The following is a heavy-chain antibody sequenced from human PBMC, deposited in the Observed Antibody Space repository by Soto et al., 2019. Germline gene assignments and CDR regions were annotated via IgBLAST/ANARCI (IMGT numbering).Heavy chain of an antibody. CDR3: ARDHIDGWKIDY. J-gene: IGHJ4*02. D-gene: IGHD6-19*01. CDR2: IRQDGNEN. V-gene: IGHV3-7*01. Sequence: EVQLVESGGGLVQPGGSLRLSCAASGFTFRNHWMSWVSQDPGKGLEWVANIRQDGNENYYVDSVNGRFTTSRDNTKNLFNLQMNSLRAEDTAVYYCARDHIDGWKIDYWGRGILVTVSS. CDR1: GFTFRNHW.